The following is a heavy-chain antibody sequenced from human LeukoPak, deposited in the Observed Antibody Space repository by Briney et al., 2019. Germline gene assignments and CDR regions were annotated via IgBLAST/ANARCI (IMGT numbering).Heavy chain of an antibody. Sequence: GGSLRLSCTASGFTFSYYGMHWVRQGPGKGLEWLSFVFADGSNVFYADSVRGRFTISRDNRNNILYLQMNSLRAEDTAMYFCGRNVDNWNYVDYWGQGTLVTVSS. CDR1: GFTFSYYG. CDR2: VFADGSNV. D-gene: IGHD3-3*01. CDR3: GRNVDNWNYVDY. J-gene: IGHJ4*02. V-gene: IGHV3-30*02.